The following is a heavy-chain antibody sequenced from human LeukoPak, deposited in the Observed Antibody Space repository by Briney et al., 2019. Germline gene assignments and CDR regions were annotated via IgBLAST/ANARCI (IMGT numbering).Heavy chain of an antibody. V-gene: IGHV4-59*12. Sequence: SETLSLTCTVSGGSISSYYWSWIRQPPGKGLEWIGYIYYSGSTNYNPSLKSRVTISVDRSKNQFSLKLSSVTAADTAVYYCARVGDYGDPRGAFDIWGQGTMVTVSS. CDR1: GGSISSYY. D-gene: IGHD4-17*01. CDR3: ARVGDYGDPRGAFDI. J-gene: IGHJ3*02. CDR2: IYYSGST.